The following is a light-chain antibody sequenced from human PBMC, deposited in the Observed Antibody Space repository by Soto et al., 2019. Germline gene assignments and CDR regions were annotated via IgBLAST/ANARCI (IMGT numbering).Light chain of an antibody. CDR2: DVI. J-gene: IGLJ3*02. Sequence: QSALTQPRSVSGSPGQSVTISCTGTSSDVGVYNYVSWYQQHPGKAPQLVIYDVIKRPSGVPYRFSGSKSGNTASLTISGLQAEDEADYYCCSYAGSSLWVCGGGTKVTVL. CDR1: SSDVGVYNY. V-gene: IGLV2-11*01. CDR3: CSYAGSSLWV.